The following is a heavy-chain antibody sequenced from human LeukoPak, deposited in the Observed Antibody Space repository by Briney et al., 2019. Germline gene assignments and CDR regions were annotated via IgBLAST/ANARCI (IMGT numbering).Heavy chain of an antibody. J-gene: IGHJ4*02. CDR1: GGSVSSDNNY. CDR2: IYYSGST. Sequence: SETLSLTCTVSGGSVSSDNNYWSWIRQPPGKGLEWIGYIYYSGSTSYNPSLKGRVTISVDTSKNQFSLKLSSVTAADTAMYYRAREYKRTWFGDLTSAPFDYWGQGTLVTVSS. V-gene: IGHV4-61*01. D-gene: IGHD3-10*01. CDR3: AREYKRTWFGDLTSAPFDY.